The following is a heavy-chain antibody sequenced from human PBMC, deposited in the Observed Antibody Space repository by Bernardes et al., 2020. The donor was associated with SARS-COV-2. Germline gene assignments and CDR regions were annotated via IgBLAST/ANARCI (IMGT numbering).Heavy chain of an antibody. V-gene: IGHV4-39*07. CDR3: ARGLGQSLIYSTPFDF. D-gene: IGHD2-8*01. Sequence: SETLSLTCTVSGGSISSSSYYWGWIRQPPGKGLEWIGSIYYRGDTHYNPSLRSRVTISVDTSKNQFSLKLTSVTTADAAVYYCARGLGQSLIYSTPFDFWGPGALVTVSS. J-gene: IGHJ4*02. CDR2: IYYRGDT. CDR1: GGSISSSSYY.